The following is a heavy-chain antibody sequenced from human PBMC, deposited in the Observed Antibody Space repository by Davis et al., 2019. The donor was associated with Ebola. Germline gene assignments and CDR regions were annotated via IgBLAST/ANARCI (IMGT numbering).Heavy chain of an antibody. V-gene: IGHV1-18*01. J-gene: IGHJ4*02. CDR1: GYTFTNYG. Sequence: ASVQVSCKASGYTFTNYGINWVRPTPGQGLEWMGWISTYYDNTNYVQKFQGRVILTTDTSTSTAYMELRSLGYDDTAVYYCARDGKPGYFIEYWGQGTLVTVSS. CDR2: ISTYYDNT. D-gene: IGHD4-23*01. CDR3: ARDGKPGYFIEY.